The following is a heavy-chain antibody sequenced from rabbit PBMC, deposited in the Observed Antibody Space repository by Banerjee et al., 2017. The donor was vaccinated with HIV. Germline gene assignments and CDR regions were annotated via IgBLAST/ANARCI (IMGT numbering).Heavy chain of an antibody. V-gene: IGHV1S45*01. J-gene: IGHJ4*01. CDR2: IVAGSSGTT. Sequence: QEQLVESGGGLVQPEGSLTLTCTASGFSFSSSYWISWVRQAPGKGLEWIGCIVAGSSGTTYYASWAKGRFTISKTSSTTVTLQMTSLTAADTATYFCARAGGFENYFNLWGPGTLVTVS. D-gene: IGHD1-1*01. CDR3: ARAGGFENYFNL. CDR1: GFSFSSSYW.